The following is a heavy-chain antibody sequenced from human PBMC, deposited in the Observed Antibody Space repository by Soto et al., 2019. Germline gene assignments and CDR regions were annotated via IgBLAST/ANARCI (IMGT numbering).Heavy chain of an antibody. CDR3: ASGWLRGNREGYYFDY. Sequence: QVQLVQSGAEVKKPGSSVKVSCKASGGTFSSYAISWVRQAPGQGLEWMGGIIPIFGTANYAQKFQGRVTITADESTRTAYMELSSLRSEDTAVYYCASGWLRGNREGYYFDYWGQGTLVTVSS. J-gene: IGHJ4*02. CDR2: IIPIFGTA. D-gene: IGHD5-12*01. V-gene: IGHV1-69*01. CDR1: GGTFSSYA.